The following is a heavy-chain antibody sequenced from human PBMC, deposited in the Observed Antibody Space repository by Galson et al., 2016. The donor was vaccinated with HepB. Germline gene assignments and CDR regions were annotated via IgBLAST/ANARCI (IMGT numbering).Heavy chain of an antibody. CDR3: ARNWWNPTGRYAELDY. CDR1: GYTFSSFG. CDR2: ISAYTGTT. J-gene: IGHJ4*02. V-gene: IGHV1-18*01. D-gene: IGHD1-1*01. Sequence: SVKVSCKASGYTFSSFGISWVRQAPGQGLEWVGWISAYTGTTNSAHKFQGRVTMTTDTPTNTAYMELTSLTSDDTAVYFCARNWWNPTGRYAELDYWGQGTLVIVSS.